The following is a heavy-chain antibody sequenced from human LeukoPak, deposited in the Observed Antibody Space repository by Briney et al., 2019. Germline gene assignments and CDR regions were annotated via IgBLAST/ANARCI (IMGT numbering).Heavy chain of an antibody. CDR2: IIPIFGTA. CDR1: GGTFSSYA. Sequence: SVKVSCKASGGTFSSYAISWVRQAPGQGLEWMGGIIPIFGTANYAQKFQGRVTITADESTSTAYMELSSLRSEDTAVYYCARDLARVTDRGAFDIWGQGTMVTVSS. CDR3: ARDLARVTDRGAFDI. D-gene: IGHD2-21*02. V-gene: IGHV1-69*01. J-gene: IGHJ3*02.